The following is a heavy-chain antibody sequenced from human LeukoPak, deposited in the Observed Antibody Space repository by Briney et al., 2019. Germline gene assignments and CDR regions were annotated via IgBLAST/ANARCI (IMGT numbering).Heavy chain of an antibody. Sequence: GSSVKVFCKASGGTFSSYAISWVRQAPGQGLEWMGGIIPIFGTANYAQKFQGRVTITADESTSTAYMELSSLRSEDTAVYYCARDHQTAYCGGDCYSYWGQGTLVTVSS. CDR2: IIPIFGTA. J-gene: IGHJ4*02. CDR3: ARDHQTAYCGGDCYSY. D-gene: IGHD2-21*01. V-gene: IGHV1-69*01. CDR1: GGTFSSYA.